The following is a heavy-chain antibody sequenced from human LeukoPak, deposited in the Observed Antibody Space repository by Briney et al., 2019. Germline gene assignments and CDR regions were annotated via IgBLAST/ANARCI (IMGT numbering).Heavy chain of an antibody. Sequence: SETLSLTCTVSGGSISSGDYYWSWIRQPPGKGREWIGYIYYSGSTYCNPSLKSRVTISVDTSKNQFSLKLSSVTAADTAVYYCAREGECSSTSCYTGYIDYWGQGTLVTVSS. J-gene: IGHJ4*02. D-gene: IGHD2-2*02. CDR1: GGSISSGDYY. CDR3: AREGECSSTSCYTGYIDY. CDR2: IYYSGST. V-gene: IGHV4-30-4*08.